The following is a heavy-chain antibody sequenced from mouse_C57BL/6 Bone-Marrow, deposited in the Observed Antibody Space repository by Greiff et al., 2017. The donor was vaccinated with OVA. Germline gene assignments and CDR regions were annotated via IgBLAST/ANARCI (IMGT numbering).Heavy chain of an antibody. V-gene: IGHV1-76*01. Sequence: QVQLQQSGAEVVRPGASVKLSCKASGYTFTDHYINWVKQRPGQGLEWIARIYPGSGNTYYNEKFKGKATLTAEKSSNTAYMQLSSLTSEDSDVYFCARDDGYVFEYWGQGTTLTVSS. CDR2: IYPGSGNT. D-gene: IGHD2-3*01. CDR1: GYTFTDHY. J-gene: IGHJ2*01. CDR3: ARDDGYVFEY.